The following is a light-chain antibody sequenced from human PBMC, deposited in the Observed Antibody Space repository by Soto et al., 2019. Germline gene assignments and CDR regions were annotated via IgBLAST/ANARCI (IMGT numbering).Light chain of an antibody. J-gene: IGKJ1*01. Sequence: DIQLTQSPSFLSASVGDRVTITCRASQGISNYLAWYQQKPGKAPNLLIHTASSLQTGVPSRFSGSGSGTEFTLTISSLQPEDFATYHCQQYHSYPTTFGQGTKVDIK. CDR2: TAS. CDR1: QGISNY. CDR3: QQYHSYPTT. V-gene: IGKV1-9*01.